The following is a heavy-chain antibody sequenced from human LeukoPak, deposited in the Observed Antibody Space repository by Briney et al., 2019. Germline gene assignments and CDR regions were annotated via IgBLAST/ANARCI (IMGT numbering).Heavy chain of an antibody. D-gene: IGHD2-2*02. CDR3: AREGDIVVVPAATPTPRVFDY. CDR1: GGTFSSYT. J-gene: IGHJ4*02. Sequence: SVKVFCKASGGTFSSYTISWVRQAPGQGLEWMGRIIPILGIANYAQKFQGRVTITADKSTSTAYMELSSLRSEDTAVYYCAREGDIVVVPAATPTPRVFDYWGQGTLVTVSS. V-gene: IGHV1-69*04. CDR2: IIPILGIA.